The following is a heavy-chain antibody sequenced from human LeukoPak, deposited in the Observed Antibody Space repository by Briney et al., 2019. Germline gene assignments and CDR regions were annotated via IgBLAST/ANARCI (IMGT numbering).Heavy chain of an antibody. V-gene: IGHV3-33*05. CDR2: VSADGRTQ. CDR3: AKDREQQLPGVFGY. Sequence: GGSLRLSCAASGFTFSSYGMHWVRQAPGKGLEWVAVVSADGRTQLYSDSVKGRFTISRDNSLNTLHLQMNSLRAEDTAVFYCAKDREQQLPGVFGYWGQGTLVTVSS. D-gene: IGHD6-13*01. CDR1: GFTFSSYG. J-gene: IGHJ4*02.